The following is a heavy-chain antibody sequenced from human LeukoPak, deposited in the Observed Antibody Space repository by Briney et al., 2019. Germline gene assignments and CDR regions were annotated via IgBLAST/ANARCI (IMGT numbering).Heavy chain of an antibody. Sequence: ASVKVSCKASGGTFSSYAISWVRQAPGQGLEWMGRIIPILGIANYAQKFQGRVTITADKSTSTAYMELSSLRSEDTAVYYCAKDRDFWSGYRYYFDYWGQGTLVTVST. V-gene: IGHV1-69*04. J-gene: IGHJ4*02. CDR3: AKDRDFWSGYRYYFDY. CDR1: GGTFSSYA. D-gene: IGHD3-3*01. CDR2: IIPILGIA.